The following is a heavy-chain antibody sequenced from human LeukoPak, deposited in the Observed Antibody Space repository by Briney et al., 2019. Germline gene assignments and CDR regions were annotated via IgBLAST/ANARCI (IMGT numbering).Heavy chain of an antibody. V-gene: IGHV3-30*18. CDR1: GFTFSSYG. D-gene: IGHD5-18*01. J-gene: IGHJ4*02. CDR2: ISYDVGKK. Sequence: GGSLRLSCAASGFTFSSYGMHWVRQAPGKGLEWVAVISYDVGKKYYADPVKGRFTISRDNSKNTLYLQMNSLRAEDTAVYYCAKVAGGLQLYTLDYWGQGTLVTVSS. CDR3: AKVAGGLQLYTLDY.